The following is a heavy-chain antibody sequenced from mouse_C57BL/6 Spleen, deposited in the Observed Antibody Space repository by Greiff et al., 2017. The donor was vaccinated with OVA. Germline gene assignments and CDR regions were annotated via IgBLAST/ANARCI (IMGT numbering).Heavy chain of an antibody. Sequence: VQLQQSGPELVKPGASVKISCKASGYTFTDYYMNWVKQSHGKSLEWIGDINPNNGGTSYNQKFKGKATLTVDKSSSTAYMELRSLTSEDSAVYYCARSYDYDRRAFYYAMDYWGQGTSVTVSS. J-gene: IGHJ4*01. CDR1: GYTFTDYY. CDR3: ARSYDYDRRAFYYAMDY. CDR2: INPNNGGT. V-gene: IGHV1-26*01. D-gene: IGHD2-4*01.